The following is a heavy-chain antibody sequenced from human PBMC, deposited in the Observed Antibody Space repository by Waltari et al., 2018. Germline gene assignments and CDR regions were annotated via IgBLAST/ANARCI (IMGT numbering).Heavy chain of an antibody. CDR1: GYSISRGYY. CDR3: ASEKDTYYYDSSGYYAFDY. V-gene: IGHV4-38-2*01. J-gene: IGHJ4*02. CDR2: IYHSGST. D-gene: IGHD3-22*01. Sequence: QVQLQESGPGLVKPSETLSLTCAVSGYSISRGYYWGWIRQPPGTGLEWIGSIYHSGSTYYNPSLKSRVTISVDTSKNQFSLKLSSVTAADTAVYYCASEKDTYYYDSSGYYAFDYWGQGTLVTVSS.